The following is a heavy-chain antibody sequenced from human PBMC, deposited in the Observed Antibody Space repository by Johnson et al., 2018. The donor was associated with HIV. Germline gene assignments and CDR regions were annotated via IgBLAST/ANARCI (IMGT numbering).Heavy chain of an antibody. J-gene: IGHJ3*02. CDR3: ASYCSGGSCYRRSPSDAFDI. CDR1: GFTFSDYY. D-gene: IGHD2-15*01. V-gene: IGHV3-30*02. Sequence: QVQLVESGGGLVKPGGSLRLSCAASGFTFSDYYMSWIRQAPGKGLEWVAFTRFDGSKKYYVESVKGRFTISRDNSKNTLYLQMNSLRAEDTAVYYCASYCSGGSCYRRSPSDAFDIWGQGTMVTVSS. CDR2: TRFDGSKK.